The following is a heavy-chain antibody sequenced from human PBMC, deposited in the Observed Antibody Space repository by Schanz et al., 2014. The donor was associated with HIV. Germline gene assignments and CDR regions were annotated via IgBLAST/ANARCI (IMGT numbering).Heavy chain of an antibody. CDR2: ISSSGSPR. D-gene: IGHD1-7*01. J-gene: IGHJ4*02. V-gene: IGHV3-11*01. CDR3: ARVGNWNYETYYFDH. Sequence: QVQLVESGGGLVKPGGSLRLSCAVSGFTFSDYYMSWIRQAPGKGLEWVSYISSSGSPRYYADSVKGRFTISRDNSKNTLYLQMNSLRAEDTAVYYCARVGNWNYETYYFDHWGQGTLITVSS. CDR1: GFTFSDYY.